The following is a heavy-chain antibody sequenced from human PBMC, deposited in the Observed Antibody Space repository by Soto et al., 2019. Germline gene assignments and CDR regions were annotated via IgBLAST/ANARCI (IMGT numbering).Heavy chain of an antibody. D-gene: IGHD6-13*01. CDR2: INPKSGGT. Sequence: ASVKVSCKASGYTFTDCYIHWVRQAPGQGLEWMGWINPKSGGTIIAQRFKGRVNMTRDMSISTVYMEMNRLKSDDTAVYYCVRDGLVSSARYYFDYWGRGTLVTVSS. V-gene: IGHV1-2*02. CDR3: VRDGLVSSARYYFDY. CDR1: GYTFTDCY. J-gene: IGHJ4*02.